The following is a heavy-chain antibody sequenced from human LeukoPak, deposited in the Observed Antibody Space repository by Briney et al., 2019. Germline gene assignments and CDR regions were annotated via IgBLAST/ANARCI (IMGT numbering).Heavy chain of an antibody. D-gene: IGHD1-26*01. CDR2: ISYDGSNK. Sequence: GRSLRLSCAASGFTFSSYAMHWVRQAPGKGLEWVAVISYDGSNKYYADSVKGRFTISRDNSKNTLYLQINSLRAEDTAVYYCARQGGSSSSRAFDIWGQGTMVTVSS. CDR1: GFTFSSYA. V-gene: IGHV3-30-3*01. J-gene: IGHJ3*02. CDR3: ARQGGSSSSRAFDI.